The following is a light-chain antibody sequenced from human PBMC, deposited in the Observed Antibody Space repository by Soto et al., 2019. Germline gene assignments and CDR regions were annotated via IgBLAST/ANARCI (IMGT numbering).Light chain of an antibody. CDR3: QQSYNTPLT. Sequence: DIQMTQAPSSLPASVGDRVSITCRASQTIGNYLNWYQQRPGKAPNLLISAASTLQSGVPSRFRGGASGTDFTLTISSLQLDDFATYYCQQSYNTPLTFGQGTKVDI. V-gene: IGKV1-39*01. J-gene: IGKJ1*01. CDR2: AAS. CDR1: QTIGNY.